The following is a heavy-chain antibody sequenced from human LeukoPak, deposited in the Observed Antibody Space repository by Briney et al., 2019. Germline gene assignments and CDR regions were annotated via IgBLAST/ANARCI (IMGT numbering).Heavy chain of an antibody. CDR3: ARDGQLGISAFDI. D-gene: IGHD7-27*01. CDR1: GGSISSGGYY. V-gene: IGHV4-31*03. Sequence: PSETLSLTCTVSGGSISSGGYYWSWIRQHPGKGLEWIGYIYYSGSTYYNPSLKSRVTISVDRSKNQFSLKLSSVTAADTAVYYCARDGQLGISAFDIWGQGTMVTVSS. CDR2: IYYSGST. J-gene: IGHJ3*02.